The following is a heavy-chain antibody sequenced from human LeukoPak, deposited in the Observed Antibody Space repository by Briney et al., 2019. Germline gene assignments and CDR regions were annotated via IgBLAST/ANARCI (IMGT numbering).Heavy chain of an antibody. CDR3: ARGPQDITMIIVSLLLH. V-gene: IGHV1-2*02. J-gene: IGHJ1*01. D-gene: IGHD3-22*01. CDR2: INPNSGGT. CDR1: GYTFTGYY. Sequence: ASVKVSCKASGYTFTGYYMHWVRQAPGQGLEWMGWINPNSGGTNYAQKFQGRVTMTRDTSISTAYMELSRLRSDDTAVYYCARGPQDITMIIVSLLLHWGQGTLVTVSS.